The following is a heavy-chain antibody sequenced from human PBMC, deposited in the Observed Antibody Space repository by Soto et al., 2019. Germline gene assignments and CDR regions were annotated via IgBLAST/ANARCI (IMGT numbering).Heavy chain of an antibody. D-gene: IGHD2-21*01. Sequence: QLQLLESGPGLVKASETLSLTCSVSGGSISTSRSYWAWIRQPPGKGLEWLANIFYSGSTFYNPSIASRVSVSVDTSKNGFSLKLRSVTAADTAVYYCARQPTTGDTDLWFGPWGQGTLVTVSS. V-gene: IGHV4-39*01. CDR1: GGSISTSRSY. CDR2: IFYSGST. CDR3: ARQPTTGDTDLWFGP. J-gene: IGHJ5*02.